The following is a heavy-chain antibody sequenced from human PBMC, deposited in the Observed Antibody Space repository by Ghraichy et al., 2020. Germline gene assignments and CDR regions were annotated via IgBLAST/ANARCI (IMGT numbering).Heavy chain of an antibody. CDR1: GFSINSYS. V-gene: IGHV3-21*01. Sequence: GGSLRLSCAASGFSINSYSLNWVRQAPGKGLEWVSSINSGGGFVSYADSVKGRFTISRDDAKNSLYLQMNSLRADDTAVYYCARHLVTDTEGSCGGGRCPRWFDPWGQGTLVTVSA. CDR2: INSGGGFV. CDR3: ARHLVTDTEGSCGGGRCPRWFDP. J-gene: IGHJ5*02. D-gene: IGHD2-15*01.